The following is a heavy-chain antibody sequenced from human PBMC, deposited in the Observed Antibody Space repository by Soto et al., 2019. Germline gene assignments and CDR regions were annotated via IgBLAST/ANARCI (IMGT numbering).Heavy chain of an antibody. Sequence: SVKVSCKASGFTFTSSAVQWVRQARGQRLEWIGWIVVGSGNTNYAQKFQERVTITRDMSTSTAYMELSSLRSEDTAVYYCAAEYYSGYDSFAYWGQGTLVTVSS. CDR1: GFTFTSSA. J-gene: IGHJ4*02. CDR2: IVVGSGNT. CDR3: AAEYYSGYDSFAY. D-gene: IGHD5-12*01. V-gene: IGHV1-58*01.